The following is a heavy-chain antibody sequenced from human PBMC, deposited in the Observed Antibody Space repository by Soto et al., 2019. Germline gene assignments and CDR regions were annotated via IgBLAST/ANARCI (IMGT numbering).Heavy chain of an antibody. D-gene: IGHD3-10*01. Sequence: QVQLVQSGAEVKKPGSSVKVSCKASGGTFSSYAISWVRQAPGQGLEWMGGIIPIFGTANYAQKFQGRVTSTADESTSTAYRELSRVRSEDTAVYYCAWGRGSGSYYDYWGQGTLVTVSS. CDR2: IIPIFGTA. CDR1: GGTFSSYA. CDR3: AWGRGSGSYYDY. V-gene: IGHV1-69*12. J-gene: IGHJ4*02.